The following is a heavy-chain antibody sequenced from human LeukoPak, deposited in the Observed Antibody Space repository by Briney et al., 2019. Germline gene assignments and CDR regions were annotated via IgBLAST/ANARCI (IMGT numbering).Heavy chain of an antibody. CDR1: GFTVSDNY. Sequence: PGGSLRLSCAASGFTVSDNYMSWVRQAPGRGLEWVSSISSTSGYIYYTDSLQGRFTISRDNAKNSLYLQMNSLRAEDTAVYYCARDQNTYNSRNRMSSFDIWGQGTMVTVS. CDR2: ISSTSGYI. J-gene: IGHJ3*02. CDR3: ARDQNTYNSRNRMSSFDI. V-gene: IGHV3-21*01. D-gene: IGHD1-14*01.